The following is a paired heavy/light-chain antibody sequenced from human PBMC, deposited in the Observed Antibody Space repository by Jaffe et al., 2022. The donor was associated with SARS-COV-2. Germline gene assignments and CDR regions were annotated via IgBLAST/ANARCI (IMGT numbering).Light chain of an antibody. V-gene: IGKV3-15*01. CDR2: GAS. CDR1: QSVSSK. J-gene: IGKJ4*01. CDR3: QHYNNWPLT. Sequence: EIVMTQSPATLSVSPGERATLSCRASQSVSSKLVWYQQKPGQAPRLLIYGASTRATGIPTRFSGSGSGTEFTLTISSLQSEDFAVYYCQHYNNWPLTLGGGTKVEIK.
Heavy chain of an antibody. Sequence: EVQLVESGGGLVQPGRSLRLSCTTSGFTFGDYAMSWFRQAPGKGLEWVSFIRSKTYGETTEYAASVRGRFTISRDDSKSIAYLQMNSLKTEDTAVYYCTRVFRWELLPFDYWGQGTLVTVSS. CDR1: GFTFGDYA. J-gene: IGHJ4*02. CDR3: TRVFRWELLPFDY. V-gene: IGHV3-49*03. CDR2: IRSKTYGETT. D-gene: IGHD1-26*01.